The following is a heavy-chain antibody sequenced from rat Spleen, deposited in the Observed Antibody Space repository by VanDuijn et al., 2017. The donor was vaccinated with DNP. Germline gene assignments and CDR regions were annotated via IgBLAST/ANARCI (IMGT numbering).Heavy chain of an antibody. CDR2: LSTGGGNT. Sequence: EVQLVESDGGLVQPGRSLKLSCAASGFTFSNYYMAWVRQAPTKGLELVAYLSTGGGNTYYRDSVKGRFTISRDNAKSTLYLQMNSLRSEDTAIYYCAKGPNYGGYSDYFDYWGQGVMVTVSS. V-gene: IGHV5-25*01. J-gene: IGHJ2*01. CDR3: AKGPNYGGYSDYFDY. CDR1: GFTFSNYY. D-gene: IGHD1-11*01.